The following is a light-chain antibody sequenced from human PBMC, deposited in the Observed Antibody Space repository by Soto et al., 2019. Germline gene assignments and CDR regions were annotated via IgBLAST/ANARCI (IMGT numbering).Light chain of an antibody. V-gene: IGLV1-44*01. CDR2: SNN. CDR1: FSNIGTNT. J-gene: IGLJ2*01. Sequence: QAVVTQPPSASGTPGQRVTISCSGSFSNIGTNTVIWYQQLPGTAPKLLIYSNNQRPSGVPDRFSGSKSGTSASLAISGLQSEDEADYYCAPWDVSPVVFGGGTKVTVL. CDR3: APWDVSPVV.